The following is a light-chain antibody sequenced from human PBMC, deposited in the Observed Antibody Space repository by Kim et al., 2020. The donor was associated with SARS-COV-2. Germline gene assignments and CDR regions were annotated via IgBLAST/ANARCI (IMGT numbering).Light chain of an antibody. V-gene: IGLV2-14*03. CDR3: SSYTRSNNLYVI. CDR2: AVN. CDR1: SSGVGDYKY. J-gene: IGLJ2*01. Sequence: ITISVTRTSSGVGDYKYVSWYQHHPGNAPKLIIYAVNDRPSGISSRFSGSKSGNTASLTISGLQAEDEAHYYCSSYTRSNNLYVIFGGGTQLTVL.